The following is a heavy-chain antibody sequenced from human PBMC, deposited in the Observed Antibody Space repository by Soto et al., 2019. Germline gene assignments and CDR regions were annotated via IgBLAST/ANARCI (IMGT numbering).Heavy chain of an antibody. CDR3: AKGGRPAYDILSGYYEVNWFDP. Sequence: GGSLRLSCAASGFTFSSYGMHWVRQAPGKGLEWVAVISYDGSNKYYADSVKGRFTISRDNSKNTLYLQMNSLRAEDTAVYYCAKGGRPAYDILSGYYEVNWFDPWGQGTLVTVSS. CDR2: ISYDGSNK. V-gene: IGHV3-30*18. CDR1: GFTFSSYG. J-gene: IGHJ5*02. D-gene: IGHD3-9*01.